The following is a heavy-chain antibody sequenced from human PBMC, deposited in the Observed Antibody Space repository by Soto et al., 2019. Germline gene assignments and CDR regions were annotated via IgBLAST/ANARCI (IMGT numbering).Heavy chain of an antibody. Sequence: PGESLKISCEGFGYSFHSFWVNWVRQVPGKGLEWVGRIDPTDSFTNYSPSFQGRVTISTDKSINTAYLQWSSLEASDTAIYYCAKRGWDFQAYHYYYAMDVWGQGTTVTVSS. D-gene: IGHD6-19*01. CDR2: IDPTDSFT. CDR1: GYSFHSFW. J-gene: IGHJ6*02. V-gene: IGHV5-10-1*01. CDR3: AKRGWDFQAYHYYYAMDV.